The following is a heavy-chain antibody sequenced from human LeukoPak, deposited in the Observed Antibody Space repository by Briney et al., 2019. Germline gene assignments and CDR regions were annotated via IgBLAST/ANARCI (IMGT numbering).Heavy chain of an antibody. Sequence: SETLSLTCTVSGGSISSSSYYWGWIRQPPGKGLEWIGSIYYSGSTYYNPSLKSRVTISVDTSKNQFSLRLSSVTAAGTAVYYCARLPNLTGGFDPWGQGTLVTVSS. J-gene: IGHJ5*02. CDR2: IYYSGST. V-gene: IGHV4-39*01. CDR3: ARLPNLTGGFDP. CDR1: GGSISSSSYY. D-gene: IGHD1-7*01.